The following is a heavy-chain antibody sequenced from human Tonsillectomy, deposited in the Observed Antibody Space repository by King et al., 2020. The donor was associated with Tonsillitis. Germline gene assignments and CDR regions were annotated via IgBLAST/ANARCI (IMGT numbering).Heavy chain of an antibody. V-gene: IGHV3-53*01. CDR2: VFTDGYT. Sequence: VQLVESGGGVIQPGGSLRLSCAASGFTVSSKYMSWVRQAPGKGLEWVSVVFTDGYTIYAESVEGRFTISRDNSKNTLCLQMNSLRAEDTAVYYCARGRQYCHSHTCLTPFDYWAREPWSPSPQ. CDR1: GFTVSSKY. J-gene: IGHJ4*02. D-gene: IGHD2/OR15-2a*01. CDR3: ARGRQYCHSHTCLTPFDY.